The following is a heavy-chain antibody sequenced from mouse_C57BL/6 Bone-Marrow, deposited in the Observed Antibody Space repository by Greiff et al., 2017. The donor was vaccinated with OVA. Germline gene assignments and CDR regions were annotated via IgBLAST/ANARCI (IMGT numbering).Heavy chain of an antibody. V-gene: IGHV1-50*01. CDR3: ARGGWLLVFDY. CDR1: GYTFTSYW. CDR2: IDPSDSYT. J-gene: IGHJ2*01. Sequence: VQLQQPGAELVKPGASVKLSCKASGYTFTSYWMQWVKQRPGQGLEWIGEIDPSDSYTNYNQKFKGKATLTVDTSSSTAYMQLSSLTSEDSAVYYCARGGWLLVFDYWGQGTTLTVSS. D-gene: IGHD2-3*01.